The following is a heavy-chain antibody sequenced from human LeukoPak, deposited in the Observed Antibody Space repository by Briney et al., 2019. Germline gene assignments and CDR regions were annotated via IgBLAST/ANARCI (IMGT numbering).Heavy chain of an antibody. D-gene: IGHD4-11*01. CDR1: GFTFNRNA. V-gene: IGHV3-66*01. J-gene: IGHJ4*02. CDR3: AREDDYHFDY. CDR2: IKSGGGGI. Sequence: GGSLRLSCAASGFTFNRNAISWVRQAPGKGLEWVSVIKSGGGGIYYADSVKGRFTISRDSSKSSVYLQLNSLRAEDTAVYYCAREDDYHFDYWGQGTLVTVSS.